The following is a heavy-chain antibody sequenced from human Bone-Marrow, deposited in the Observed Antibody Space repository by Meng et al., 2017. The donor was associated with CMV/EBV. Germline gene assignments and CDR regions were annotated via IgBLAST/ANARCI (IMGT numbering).Heavy chain of an antibody. D-gene: IGHD1-26*01. CDR1: GFPFSSYE. V-gene: IGHV3-48*03. CDR3: TRYGVGATLVSAFDS. CDR2: ISSSGGCTTI. Sequence: GGSLRLSCRASGFPFSSYEINWVRQAPGKGLEWVSYISSSGGCTTIYYTDSVKGRFTISRDNTKNSVYLQMNSLRPEDTAVYYCTRYGVGATLVSAFDSWGQGTMVTVSS. J-gene: IGHJ3*02.